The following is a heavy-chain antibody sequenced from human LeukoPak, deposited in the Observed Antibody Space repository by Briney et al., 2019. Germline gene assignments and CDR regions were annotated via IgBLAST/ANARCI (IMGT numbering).Heavy chain of an antibody. Sequence: SETLSLTCTVSGGSISSYYWSWIRQPPGKGLEWIGYIYYSGSTNYNPSLKSRVIISVDTSKNQFSLKLSSVTAADTAVYYCASSMVRGVQPFDPWGQGTLVTVSS. J-gene: IGHJ5*02. CDR2: IYYSGST. CDR1: GGSISSYY. CDR3: ASSMVRGVQPFDP. D-gene: IGHD3-10*01. V-gene: IGHV4-59*01.